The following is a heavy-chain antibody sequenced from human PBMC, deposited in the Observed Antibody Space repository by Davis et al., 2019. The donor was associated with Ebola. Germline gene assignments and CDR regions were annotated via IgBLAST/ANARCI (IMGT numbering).Heavy chain of an antibody. CDR2: IYPSDSYT. CDR1: GYSFTSYW. V-gene: IGHV5-10-1*01. CDR3: ASQKYYYYGMDV. Sequence: GESLKIPCKGSGYSFTSYWISWVRQMPGKGLEWMRRIYPSDSYTNYSPSFQGHVTIPADKSISTAYLQWSSLKASDTAMYYCASQKYYYYGMDVWGQGTTVTVSS. J-gene: IGHJ6*02.